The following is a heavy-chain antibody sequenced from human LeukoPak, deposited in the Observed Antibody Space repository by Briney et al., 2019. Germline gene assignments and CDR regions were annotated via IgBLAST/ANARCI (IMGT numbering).Heavy chain of an antibody. D-gene: IGHD3-22*01. CDR2: ISNRGRT. CDR1: GGSISSGDYY. Sequence: SQTLSLTCTVSGGSISSGDYYWSWIRQHPGKGLEWIGYISNRGRTYYNPSLKSRLTISVDTSKNQFSLKLTSVTAADTALYYWARGPSRGHYSDSSGYPEYFLHWGQGTLVTVSS. J-gene: IGHJ1*01. CDR3: ARGPSRGHYSDSSGYPEYFLH. V-gene: IGHV4-31*03.